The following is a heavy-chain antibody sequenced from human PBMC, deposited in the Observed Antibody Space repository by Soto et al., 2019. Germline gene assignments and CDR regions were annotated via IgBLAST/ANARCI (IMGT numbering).Heavy chain of an antibody. CDR3: ARADSPYYYYYMDV. CDR1: GGSISSGGYY. Sequence: SETLSLTCTVSGGSISSGGYYWSWIRQHPGKGLEWIGYIYYSGSTYYNPSLKSRVTISVDTSKNQFSLKLSSVTAADTAVYNCARADSPYYYYYMDVWGKGTTVTVSS. J-gene: IGHJ6*03. D-gene: IGHD5-18*01. V-gene: IGHV4-31*03. CDR2: IYYSGST.